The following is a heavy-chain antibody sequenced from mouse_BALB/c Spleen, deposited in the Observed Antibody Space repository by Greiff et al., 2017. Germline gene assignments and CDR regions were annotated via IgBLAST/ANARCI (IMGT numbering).Heavy chain of an antibody. CDR2: IWAGGST. D-gene: IGHD1-2*01. Sequence: VKLQESGPGLVAPSQSLSITCTVSGFSLTSYGVHWVRQPPGKGLEWLGVIWAGGSTNYNSALMSRLSISKDNSKSQVFLKMNSLQTDDTAMYYCARDGYPYWYFDVWGAGTTVTVSS. CDR1: GFSLTSYG. J-gene: IGHJ1*01. CDR3: ARDGYPYWYFDV. V-gene: IGHV2-9*02.